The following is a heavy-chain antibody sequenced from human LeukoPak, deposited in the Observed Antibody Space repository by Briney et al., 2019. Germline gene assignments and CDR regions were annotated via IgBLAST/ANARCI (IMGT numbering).Heavy chain of an antibody. CDR3: AKASRSSGSSRPFDY. Sequence: GGSLRLSCAASGFTFSSSAVSWVRHAPGKGLGWVSAISGSGGNTYYADSVKGRFTIARDSSMNTLYLLMNSLRAEDTAVYYCAKASRSSGSSRPFDYWAREPWSPSPQ. D-gene: IGHD1-26*01. J-gene: IGHJ4*02. CDR2: ISGSGGNT. V-gene: IGHV3-23*01. CDR1: GFTFSSSA.